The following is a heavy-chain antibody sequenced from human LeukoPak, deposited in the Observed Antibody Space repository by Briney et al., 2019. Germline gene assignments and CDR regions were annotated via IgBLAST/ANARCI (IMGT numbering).Heavy chain of an antibody. CDR3: ARARYGDYVRDYDYYYYYMDV. J-gene: IGHJ6*03. Sequence: PSETLSLTCAVYGGSFSGYYWSWIRQPPGKGLEWIGEINHSGSTNYNPPLKSRVTISVDTSKNQFSLKLSSVTAADTAVYYCARARYGDYVRDYDYYYYYMDVWGKGTTVTVSS. D-gene: IGHD4-17*01. V-gene: IGHV4-34*01. CDR2: INHSGST. CDR1: GGSFSGYY.